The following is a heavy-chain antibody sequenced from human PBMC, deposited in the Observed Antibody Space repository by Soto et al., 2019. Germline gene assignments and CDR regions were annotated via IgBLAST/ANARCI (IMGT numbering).Heavy chain of an antibody. CDR3: ARYFRGSGRYFFDY. Sequence: EVQLVESGGGLVQPGGSLRLSCVASGFTFITSFMGWVRQAPGKGLEWVANINQDGGGTYYVDSVEGRFTISRDKAKDSLYLQMNSLRGEDTAVYYCARYFRGSGRYFFDYWGQGTLVTVSS. V-gene: IGHV3-7*03. CDR2: INQDGGGT. CDR1: GFTFITSF. D-gene: IGHD6-19*01. J-gene: IGHJ4*02.